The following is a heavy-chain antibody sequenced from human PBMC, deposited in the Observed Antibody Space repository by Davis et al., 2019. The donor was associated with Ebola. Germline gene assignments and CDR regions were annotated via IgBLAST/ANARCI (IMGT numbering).Heavy chain of an antibody. CDR2: ISYDGSNK. V-gene: IGHV3-30-3*01. CDR3: ARGSRDYYDSSGYRTYNWFDP. CDR1: GFTFSSYA. J-gene: IGHJ5*02. Sequence: PGGSLRLSCAASGFTFSSYAMHWVRQAPGKGLEWVAVISYDGSNKYYADSVKGRFTISRDNSKNTPYLQMNSPRAEDTAVYYCARGSRDYYDSSGYRTYNWFDPWGQGTLVTVSS. D-gene: IGHD3-22*01.